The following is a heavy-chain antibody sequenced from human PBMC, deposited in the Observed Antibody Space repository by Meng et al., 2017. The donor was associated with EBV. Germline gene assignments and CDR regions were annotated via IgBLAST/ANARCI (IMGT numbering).Heavy chain of an antibody. CDR2: INPNSGGT. Sequence: QLVQLGCGGKKPGASLKVSCKASVSTFTGYYMHWVRQAPGQGLEWMGRINPNSGGTNYAQKFQGRVTMTRDTSISTAYMELSRLRSDDTAVYYCAKGADLAAAGTFWFDPWGQGTLVTVSS. V-gene: IGHV1-2*06. CDR3: AKGADLAAAGTFWFDP. J-gene: IGHJ5*02. D-gene: IGHD6-13*01. CDR1: VSTFTGYY.